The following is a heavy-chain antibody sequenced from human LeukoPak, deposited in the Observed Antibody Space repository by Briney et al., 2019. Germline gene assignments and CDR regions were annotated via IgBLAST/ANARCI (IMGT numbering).Heavy chain of an antibody. CDR3: ARVVGATTFDY. CDR1: GGSISSGSYY. CDR2: IYTSGST. Sequence: PSQTLSLTCTVSGGSISSGSYYWRWIRQPAGKGLEWIGRIYTSGSTNYNPSLKSRVTISVDTSKNQFSLKLSSVTAADTAVYYCARVVGATTFDYWGQGTLVTVSS. V-gene: IGHV4-61*02. D-gene: IGHD1-26*01. J-gene: IGHJ4*02.